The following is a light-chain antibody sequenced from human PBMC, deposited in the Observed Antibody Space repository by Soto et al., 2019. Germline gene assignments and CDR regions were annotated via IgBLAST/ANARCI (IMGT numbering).Light chain of an antibody. CDR1: QSVSSY. Sequence: EIVLTQSPATLSLSPGERATLSCRASQSVSSYLAWYQQKPGQAPRLLIYDASNRATGTPDRFSGGGSGADFTLTISRLDPEDFAVYYCQQYDSLPPWTFGQGTKVDIK. CDR3: QQYDSLPPWT. CDR2: DAS. J-gene: IGKJ1*01. V-gene: IGKV3-20*01.